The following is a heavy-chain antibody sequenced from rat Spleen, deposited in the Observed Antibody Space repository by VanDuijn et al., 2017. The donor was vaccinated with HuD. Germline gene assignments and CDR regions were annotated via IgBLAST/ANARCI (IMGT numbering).Heavy chain of an antibody. CDR3: TTYNIPYWYFDF. CDR1: GFTFSNYD. D-gene: IGHD1-10*01. CDR2: ISYDGSST. Sequence: EVQLVESGGGLVQPGRSMKLSCAASGFTFSNYDMAWVRQAPTKGLEWVASISYDGSSTYYRDSVKGRFTISRDNAKSTLYLQMDSLRSEDTATYYCTTYNIPYWYFDFWGPGTMVTVSS. V-gene: IGHV5-20*01. J-gene: IGHJ1*01.